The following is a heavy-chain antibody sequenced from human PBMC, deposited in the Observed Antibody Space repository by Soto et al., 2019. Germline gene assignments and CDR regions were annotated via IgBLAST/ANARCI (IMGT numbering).Heavy chain of an antibody. Sequence: SVKVSCKASGCTFSSYAISWVRQAPGQGLEWMGGIIPIFGTANYAQKFQGRVTITADKSTSTAYMELRSMRSEDTAVYYCARYDFWSGSYPGAFEYGMEDLGQGTPSIVSS. CDR3: ARYDFWSGSYPGAFEYGMED. CDR1: GCTFSSYA. CDR2: IIPIFGTA. J-gene: IGHJ6*01. V-gene: IGHV1-69*06. D-gene: IGHD3-3*01.